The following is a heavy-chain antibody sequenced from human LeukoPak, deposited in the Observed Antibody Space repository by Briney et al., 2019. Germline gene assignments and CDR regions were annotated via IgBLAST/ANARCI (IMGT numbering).Heavy chain of an antibody. J-gene: IGHJ5*02. CDR2: IYYSGST. D-gene: IGHD3-10*01. CDR3: ARAAPGGWFDP. CDR1: GGSISSSSYS. V-gene: IGHV4-39*07. Sequence: SETLSLTCTVSGGSISSSSYSWGWIRQPPGKGLEWIGSIYYSGSTYYNPSLKSRVTISVDTSKNQFSLKLSSVTAADTAVYYCARAAPGGWFDPWGQGTLVTVSS.